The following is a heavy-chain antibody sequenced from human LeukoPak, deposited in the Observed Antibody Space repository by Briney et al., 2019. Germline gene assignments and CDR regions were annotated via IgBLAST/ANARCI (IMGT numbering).Heavy chain of an antibody. V-gene: IGHV3-21*01. CDR1: GFTFSSYS. CDR3: AREIAAAGHDYYYYMDV. Sequence: PGRSLRLSCAASGFTFSSYSMKWVRQAPGKGLEWVSSISSSTSYIYYADSVKGRFTISRDNAKNSLYLQMNSLRAEDTAVYYCAREIAAAGHDYYYYMDVWGKGTTVTVSS. D-gene: IGHD6-13*01. CDR2: ISSSTSYI. J-gene: IGHJ6*03.